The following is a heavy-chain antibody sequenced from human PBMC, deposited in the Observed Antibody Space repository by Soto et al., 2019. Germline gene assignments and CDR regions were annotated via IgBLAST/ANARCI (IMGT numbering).Heavy chain of an antibody. D-gene: IGHD2-15*01. CDR3: ARLNGGYCSGGSCYGAYYYYYMDV. CDR1: GGSISSYY. CDR2: IYYSGST. J-gene: IGHJ6*03. V-gene: IGHV4-59*08. Sequence: SETLSLTCTVSGGSISSYYWSWIRQPPGKGLEWIGYIYYSGSTNYNPSLKSRVTISVDTSKNQFSLKLISVTAADTAVYYCARLNGGYCSGGSCYGAYYYYYMDVWGKGTTVTVSS.